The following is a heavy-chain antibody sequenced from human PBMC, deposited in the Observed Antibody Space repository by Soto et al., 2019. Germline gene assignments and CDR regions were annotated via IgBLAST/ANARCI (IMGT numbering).Heavy chain of an antibody. CDR3: AKDPIWYSSDLVSVAV. CDR2: ISGSGGST. Sequence: EVQLLESGGGLVQPGGSLRLSCAASGFTFSSYAMSWVRQAPGKGLEWVSAISGSGGSTYYEDSVKGRFTISRDNSKNPLYLQMNSLRAEDTAVYYCAKDPIWYSSDLVSVAVWSQGTTVTVSS. V-gene: IGHV3-23*01. CDR1: GFTFSSYA. D-gene: IGHD6-19*01. J-gene: IGHJ6*02.